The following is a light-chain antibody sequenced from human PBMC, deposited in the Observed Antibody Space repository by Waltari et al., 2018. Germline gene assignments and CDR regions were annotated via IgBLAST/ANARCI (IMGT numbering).Light chain of an antibody. CDR2: LTS. CDR1: PSLLHSNGYYY. Sequence: DIVMTQSPLSLSVTPGEPASISFSFSPSLLHSNGYYYLDWYLQKPGQSPQLLMYLTSHRASGAPDRFSGSGSGTDFTLKISRVEAEDVGVYYCMQPLQSPRTFGQGTKLEIK. J-gene: IGKJ2*01. CDR3: MQPLQSPRT. V-gene: IGKV2-28*01.